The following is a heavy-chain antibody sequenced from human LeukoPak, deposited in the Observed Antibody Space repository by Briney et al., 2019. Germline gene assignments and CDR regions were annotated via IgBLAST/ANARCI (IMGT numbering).Heavy chain of an antibody. Sequence: GGSLRLSCAASGFTFSSYAMSWVRQAPGKGLEWVSGISAGGGSTYYADSGKGRFTISRVNSKNTLYLQMNSLRAEDTAVYYCAKEGYYSAGSGETNWGQGTLVTVSS. J-gene: IGHJ4*02. CDR3: AKEGYYSAGSGETN. CDR1: GFTFSSYA. V-gene: IGHV3-23*01. D-gene: IGHD3-22*01. CDR2: ISAGGGST.